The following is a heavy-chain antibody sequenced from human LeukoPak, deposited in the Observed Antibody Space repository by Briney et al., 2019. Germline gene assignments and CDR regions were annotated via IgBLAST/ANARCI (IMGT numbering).Heavy chain of an antibody. V-gene: IGHV3-48*04. CDR3: ARDYYGYYFDY. CDR1: GFDFKNYG. CDR2: ISSSDSTI. Sequence: PGGSLRLSCAASGFDFKNYGMHWIRQAPGKGLEWVSYISSSDSTIYYADSVKGRFTISRDNAKNSLYLQMNSLRAEDTAVYYCARDYYGYYFDYWGQGTLVTVSS. J-gene: IGHJ4*02. D-gene: IGHD3-10*01.